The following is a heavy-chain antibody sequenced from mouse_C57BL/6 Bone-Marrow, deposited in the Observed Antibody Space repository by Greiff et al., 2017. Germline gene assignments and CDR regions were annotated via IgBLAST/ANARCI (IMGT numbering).Heavy chain of an antibody. V-gene: IGHV5-16*01. CDR3: ARDWDDWYFDV. CDR2: INYDGSST. J-gene: IGHJ1*03. Sequence: EVKLVESEGGLVQPGSSMKLSCTASGFTFSDYYMAWVRQVPEKGLEWVANINYDGSSTYYLDSLKSRFIISRDNAKNILYLQMSSLESEDTATYYWARDWDDWYFDVWGTGTTVTVSS. CDR1: GFTFSDYY. D-gene: IGHD4-1*01.